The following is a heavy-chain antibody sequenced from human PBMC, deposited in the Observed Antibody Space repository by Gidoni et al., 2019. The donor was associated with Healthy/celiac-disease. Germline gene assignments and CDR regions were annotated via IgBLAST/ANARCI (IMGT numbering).Heavy chain of an antibody. CDR3: ARVKDGAYYDNSNWYFDL. V-gene: IGHV1-18*01. D-gene: IGHD3-22*01. Sequence: QVQLVQSGAEVKKPGASVKVSCKASGYTFTSYGISWVRQAPGQGLEWMGWISAYNGNTNYAQKLQGRVTMTTDTSTSTAYMELRSLRSDDTAVYYCARVKDGAYYDNSNWYFDLWGRGTLVTVSS. CDR1: GYTFTSYG. CDR2: ISAYNGNT. J-gene: IGHJ2*01.